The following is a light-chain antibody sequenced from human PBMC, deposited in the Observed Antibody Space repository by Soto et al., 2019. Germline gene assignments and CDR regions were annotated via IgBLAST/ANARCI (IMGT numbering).Light chain of an antibody. CDR2: GAS. CDR3: EQYGASPYT. CDR1: QGVYSNY. Sequence: EIVLTQSPGTLSLSPGDTATLSCRASQGVYSNYLAWYQHKPGQPPRLLISGASSRATGIPDTFSGSGSETDFTLTISRLEPEDFAVYYCEQYGASPYTFGQGTKL. V-gene: IGKV3-20*01. J-gene: IGKJ2*01.